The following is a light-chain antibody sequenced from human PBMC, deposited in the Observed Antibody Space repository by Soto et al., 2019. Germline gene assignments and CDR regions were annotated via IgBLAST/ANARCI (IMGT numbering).Light chain of an antibody. CDR2: GND. CDR3: EAWDDSLSAVV. Sequence: QSVLTQPPSTSGTPGHRVIISCSGTSSNIGSSTVNWYQQLPGTAPKLLIYGNDQRPSGVPDRFSGSKSGTSVFLAISGLQSEDEADYYCEAWDDSLSAVVFGGGTKLTVL. CDR1: SSNIGSST. V-gene: IGLV1-44*01. J-gene: IGLJ2*01.